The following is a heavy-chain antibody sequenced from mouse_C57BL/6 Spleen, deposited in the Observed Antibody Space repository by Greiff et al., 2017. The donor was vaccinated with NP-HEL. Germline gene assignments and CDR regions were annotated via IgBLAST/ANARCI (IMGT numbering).Heavy chain of an antibody. CDR3: YYSDY. V-gene: IGHV1-26*01. CDR1: GYTFTDYY. CDR2: INPNNGGT. J-gene: IGHJ2*01. Sequence: EVQLQESGPELVKPGASVKISCKASGYTFTDYYMNWVKQSHGKSLEWIGDINPNNGGTSYNQKFKGKATLTVDKSSSTAYMELRSLTSEDSAVYYCYYSDYWGQGTTLTVSS.